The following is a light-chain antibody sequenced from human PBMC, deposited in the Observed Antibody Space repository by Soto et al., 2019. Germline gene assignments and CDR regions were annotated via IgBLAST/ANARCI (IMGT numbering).Light chain of an antibody. CDR2: GAS. J-gene: IGKJ1*01. V-gene: IGKV3-15*01. Sequence: EIVMTQSPATLSVSPGERATLSCRAIQSVSSYLACYQQKPGQAPKLLIYGASTRATGIPARFSGSGSGTEFTLNISSLQSEDVAVYYVHQYNNWPPGTFGQGTKVEIK. CDR1: QSVSSY. CDR3: HQYNNWPPGT.